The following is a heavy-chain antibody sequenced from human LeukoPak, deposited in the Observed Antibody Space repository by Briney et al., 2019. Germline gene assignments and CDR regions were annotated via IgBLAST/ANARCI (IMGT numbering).Heavy chain of an antibody. CDR3: ARDGPLLRYFDWLGGAFDI. Sequence: VKVSCKASGGTFSSYTISWVRQAPGQGLEWMGRIIPILGIANYAQKFQGRVTITADKSTSTAYMELSSLGSEDTAVYYCARDGPLLRYFDWLGGAFDIWGQGTKVTVSS. V-gene: IGHV1-69*10. D-gene: IGHD3-9*01. J-gene: IGHJ3*02. CDR1: GGTFSSYT. CDR2: IIPILGIA.